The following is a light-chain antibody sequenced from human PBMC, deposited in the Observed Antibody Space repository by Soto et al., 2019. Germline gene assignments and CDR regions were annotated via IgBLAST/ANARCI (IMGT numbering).Light chain of an antibody. V-gene: IGLV2-8*01. CDR3: TAYVGNDIWV. CDR2: EVT. Sequence: QSALTQPPSASGSPGQSVTISCTGTSSDVGAYKFGSWYQQNPGKAPKLMIYEVTKRPSGVPDRFSGSKSGNTASLTVSGLQAEDEADYYCTAYVGNDIWVFGGGTKLTVL. J-gene: IGLJ3*02. CDR1: SSDVGAYKF.